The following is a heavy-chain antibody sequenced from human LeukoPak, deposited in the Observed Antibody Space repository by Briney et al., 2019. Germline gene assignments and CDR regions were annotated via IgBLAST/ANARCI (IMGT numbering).Heavy chain of an antibody. D-gene: IGHD5-24*01. Sequence: GGSLRLSCAASGFTVSSNYMSWVRQAPGKGLEWVSVIYSGGSTYYADSVKGRFTISRDNSKNTLYLQMNSLRAEDTAVYYCSRWLRDDALDIWGQGTMVTVSS. J-gene: IGHJ3*02. CDR3: SRWLRDDALDI. CDR1: GFTVSSNY. CDR2: IYSGGST. V-gene: IGHV3-53*01.